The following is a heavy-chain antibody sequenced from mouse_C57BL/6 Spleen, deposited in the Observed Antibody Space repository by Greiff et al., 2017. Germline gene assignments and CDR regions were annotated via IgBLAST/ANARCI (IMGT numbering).Heavy chain of an antibody. D-gene: IGHD1-1*01. J-gene: IGHJ2*01. CDR3: ARHERYPFGY. Sequence: DVQLVESGGDLVKPGGSLKLSCAASGFTFSSYGMSWVRQTPDKRLEWVATISSGGSYTYYPDSVKGRFTISRDNAKNTLYLQMSSLESEDTAMYYCARHERYPFGYWGQGTTLTVSS. CDR2: ISSGGSYT. V-gene: IGHV5-6*01. CDR1: GFTFSSYG.